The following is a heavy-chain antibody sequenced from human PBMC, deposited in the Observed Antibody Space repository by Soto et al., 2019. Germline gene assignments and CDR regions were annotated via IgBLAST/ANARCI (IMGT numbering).Heavy chain of an antibody. Sequence: QITLKESGPPLVRPAQTLTLTCAFSGFSLTTTSMGVAWIRQPPGKALEWLALIYWDDDQRYSPSLKDRLTISKATSRSQVVLTISNMNPEHTATYFCAHAGDYDLLSFDHWSPGTLVTVSS. CDR1: GFSLTTTSMG. CDR3: AHAGDYDLLSFDH. V-gene: IGHV2-5*02. J-gene: IGHJ4*02. D-gene: IGHD4-17*01. CDR2: IYWDDDQ.